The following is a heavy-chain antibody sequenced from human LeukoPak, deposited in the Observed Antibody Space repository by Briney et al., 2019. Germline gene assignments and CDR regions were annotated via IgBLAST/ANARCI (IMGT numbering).Heavy chain of an antibody. J-gene: IGHJ4*02. Sequence: ASVKVSCKASGYTFTGYYMHWARQAPGQGLEWMGWINPNSGGTNYAQKFQGRVTMTRDTSISTAYMELSRLRSDDTAVYYCARALSWDRIGLLTVVYWGQGTLVTVSS. D-gene: IGHD1-26*01. CDR1: GYTFTGYY. V-gene: IGHV1-2*02. CDR3: ARALSWDRIGLLTVVY. CDR2: INPNSGGT.